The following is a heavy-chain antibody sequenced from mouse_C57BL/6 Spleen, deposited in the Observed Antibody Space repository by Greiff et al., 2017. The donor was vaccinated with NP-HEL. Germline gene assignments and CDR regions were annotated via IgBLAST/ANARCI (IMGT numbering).Heavy chain of an antibody. CDR1: GFTFSSYA. D-gene: IGHD4-1*01. CDR3: TRNWNYFDY. Sequence: EVQLVESGEGLVKPGGSLKLSCAASGFTFSSYAMSWVRQTPEKRLEWVAYISSGGDYIYYADTVKGRVTSSRDNARNTLYLQMSSLKSEDTAMYYCTRNWNYFDYWGQGTTLTVSS. CDR2: ISSGGDYI. J-gene: IGHJ2*01. V-gene: IGHV5-9-1*02.